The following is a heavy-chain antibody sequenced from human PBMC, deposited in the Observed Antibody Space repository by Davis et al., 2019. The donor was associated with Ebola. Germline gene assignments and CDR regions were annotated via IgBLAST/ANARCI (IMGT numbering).Heavy chain of an antibody. CDR3: VITGLPDY. CDR2: IYYSGST. Sequence: MPSETLSLTCTVSGGSISSSSYYWGWIRQPPGKGLEWIGSIYYSGSTYYNPSLKSRVTISVDTSKNQFFLKLSSVTAADTAVYYCVITGLPDYWGQGTLVTVSS. D-gene: IGHD1-20*01. J-gene: IGHJ4*02. CDR1: GGSISSSSYY. V-gene: IGHV4-39*01.